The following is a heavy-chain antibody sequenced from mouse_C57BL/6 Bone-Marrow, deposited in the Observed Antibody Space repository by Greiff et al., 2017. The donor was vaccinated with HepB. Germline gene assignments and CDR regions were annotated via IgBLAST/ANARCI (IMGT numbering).Heavy chain of an antibody. Sequence: QVQLQQPGAELVKPGASVKLSCKASGYTFTSYWMHWVKQRPGQGLEWIGMIHPNSGSTNYNEKFKSKATLTVDKSSSTAYMKLSSLTSEDSAVYYCARRRGYAMDYWGQGTSVTVSS. CDR1: GYTFTSYW. CDR2: IHPNSGST. CDR3: ARRRGYAMDY. J-gene: IGHJ4*01. V-gene: IGHV1-64*01.